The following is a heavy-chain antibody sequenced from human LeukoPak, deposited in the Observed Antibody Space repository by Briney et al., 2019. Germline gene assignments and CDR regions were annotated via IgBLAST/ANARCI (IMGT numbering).Heavy chain of an antibody. V-gene: IGHV7-4-1*02. D-gene: IGHD1-26*01. J-gene: IGHJ4*02. CDR1: GYTFTSYA. CDR2: INTNTGNP. Sequence: ASVKVSCKASGYTFTSYAMNWGRETPEQGLGWLGWINTNTGNPTYAQGFTGRFVFPLDTSVSTAYLQNTGLKAEDTAVYYCARDATFAEGFDYWGQGTLVTVSS. CDR3: ARDATFAEGFDY.